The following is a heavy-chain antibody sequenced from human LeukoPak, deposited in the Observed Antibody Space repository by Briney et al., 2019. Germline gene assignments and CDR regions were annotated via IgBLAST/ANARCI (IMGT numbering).Heavy chain of an antibody. V-gene: IGHV3-21*01. D-gene: IGHD6-13*01. Sequence: GGSLRLSCAASGFTFFNYSMNWVRQAPGKGLEWVSSISCSSDFIYYADSLKGRFTISRDNAKNSLYLQMDSLRAEDTAVYYCARDLGGGSSSLFDYWGQGTLVTVSS. CDR3: ARDLGGGSSSLFDY. CDR2: ISCSSDFI. CDR1: GFTFFNYS. J-gene: IGHJ4*02.